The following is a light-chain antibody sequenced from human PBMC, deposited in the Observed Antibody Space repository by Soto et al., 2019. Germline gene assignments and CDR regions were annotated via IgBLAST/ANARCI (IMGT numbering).Light chain of an antibody. J-gene: IGKJ2*01. CDR2: DAS. V-gene: IGKV1-5*01. CDR3: QQYSAYPYT. CDR1: QTISSW. Sequence: DIQMTQSPSTLSASVGDRVTMTCRASQTISSWLAWHQQKSGRAPRLLIYDASSLEGGVPSRFSGSGSGTEFTLTISSLQADDFATYYCQQYSAYPYTFGQGTKVDI.